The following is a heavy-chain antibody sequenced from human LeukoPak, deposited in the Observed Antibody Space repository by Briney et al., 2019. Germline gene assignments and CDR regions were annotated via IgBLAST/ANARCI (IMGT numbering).Heavy chain of an antibody. D-gene: IGHD2-15*01. CDR3: ARGSGYDYYMDV. Sequence: SQTLSLTCAVSGGSISSGGYSWSWIRQPPGKGLEWIGYIYYSGSTNYNPSLKSRVTISVDTSKNQFSLKLSSVTAADTAVYYCARGSGYDYYMDVWGKGTTVTVSS. CDR1: GGSISSGGYS. CDR2: IYYSGST. V-gene: IGHV4-61*08. J-gene: IGHJ6*03.